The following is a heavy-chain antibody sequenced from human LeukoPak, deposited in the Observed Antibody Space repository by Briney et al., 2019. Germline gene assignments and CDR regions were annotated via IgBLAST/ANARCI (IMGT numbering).Heavy chain of an antibody. CDR3: ARAPPVLGYCSSTSCYGEGFDY. D-gene: IGHD2-2*01. Sequence: SETLSLTCAVYGGSFSGYYWSWIRQPPGKGLEWIGEINHSGSTNYNPSLKSRVTISVDTSKNQFSLKLSSVTAADTAVYYCARAPPVLGYCSSTSCYGEGFDYWGQGTLVTVSS. CDR2: INHSGST. J-gene: IGHJ4*02. V-gene: IGHV4-34*01. CDR1: GGSFSGYY.